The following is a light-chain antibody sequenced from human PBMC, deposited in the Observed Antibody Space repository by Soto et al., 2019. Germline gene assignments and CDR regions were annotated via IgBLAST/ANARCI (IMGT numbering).Light chain of an antibody. CDR3: QQYGSSPET. V-gene: IGKV3-20*01. J-gene: IGKJ1*01. Sequence: EIVLTQSPGTLSLSPGERATLSCRASQSVRSSYLAWYQQKPGQAPRLLIYGASDRATDIPDRFSGSGSGTGSSLTISRLEPEDFAVYYCQQYGSSPETFGQGTKVDIK. CDR2: GAS. CDR1: QSVRSSY.